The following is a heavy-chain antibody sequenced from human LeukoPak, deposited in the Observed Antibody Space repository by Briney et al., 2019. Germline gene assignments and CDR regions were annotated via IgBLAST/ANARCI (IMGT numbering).Heavy chain of an antibody. D-gene: IGHD5-12*01. V-gene: IGHV3-66*01. CDR2: IYSGGST. CDR1: GFTVSSNY. Sequence: GGSLRFSCAASGFTVSSNYMSWVRQAPGKGLEWVSIIYSGGSTYYADSVKGRFTISRDNSKNTLYLQMNSLRAEDTAVYYCARGDRSGGPYGMDVWGQGTTVTVSS. J-gene: IGHJ6*02. CDR3: ARGDRSGGPYGMDV.